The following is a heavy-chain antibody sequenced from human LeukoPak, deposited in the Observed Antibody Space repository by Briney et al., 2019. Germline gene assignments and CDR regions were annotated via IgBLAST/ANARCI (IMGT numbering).Heavy chain of an antibody. CDR2: ISYEGRTI. CDR3: VKEAVPRICDWYDY. D-gene: IGHD6-19*01. Sequence: GGSLRLSCTASGFTFSSYGMHWVRQAPGKGLEWVAVISYEGRTIYYADSATGRFTISRDNSKNTLYLQMNSLRPEDTAVYYCVKEAVPRICDWYDYWGQGTLVTVSS. J-gene: IGHJ4*02. V-gene: IGHV3-30*18. CDR1: GFTFSSYG.